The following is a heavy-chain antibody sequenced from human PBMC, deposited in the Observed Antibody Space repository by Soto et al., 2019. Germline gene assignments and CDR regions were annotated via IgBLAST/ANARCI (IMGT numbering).Heavy chain of an antibody. CDR3: ARIMSTMMVPFDY. V-gene: IGHV2-26*01. Sequence: GPTLVNPTETLTLTCTVSGFSLSNARMGVSWIRQPPGKALEWLAHIFSNDEKSYSTSLKSRLTISKDTSKSQVVLTMTNMDPVDTATYFCARIMSTMMVPFDYWGQGTLVTVS. CDR2: IFSNDEK. D-gene: IGHD3-22*01. J-gene: IGHJ4*02. CDR1: GFSLSNARMG.